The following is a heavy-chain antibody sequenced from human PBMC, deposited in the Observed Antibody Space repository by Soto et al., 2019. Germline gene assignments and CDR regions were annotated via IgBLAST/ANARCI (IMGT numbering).Heavy chain of an antibody. CDR1: GLTVSGTKY. Sequence: DVQLVESGGGLIQPGESLRLSCAAFGLTVSGTKYVAWVRQAPGKGLEWVSALYDVFGSFYADSVQGRFTTSSDRSKSTVYLQMNELRPDDTAVYYCASWHEREHAYDVWGQGTTVIVSS. V-gene: IGHV3-53*01. D-gene: IGHD1-1*01. CDR3: ASWHEREHAYDV. CDR2: LYDVFGS. J-gene: IGHJ3*01.